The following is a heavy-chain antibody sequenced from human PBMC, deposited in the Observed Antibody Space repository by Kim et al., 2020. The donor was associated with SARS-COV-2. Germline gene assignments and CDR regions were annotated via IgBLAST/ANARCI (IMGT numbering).Heavy chain of an antibody. D-gene: IGHD3-22*01. CDR2: IYHSGST. Sequence: SETLSLTCAVSGGSISSSNWWSWVRQPPGKGLEWIGEIYHSGSTNYNPSPKSRVTISVDKSKNQFSLKLSSVTAAATAVYYCESLAMIVALDYWGQGTLVTVSS. J-gene: IGHJ4*02. CDR3: ESLAMIVALDY. CDR1: GGSISSSNW. V-gene: IGHV4-4*02.